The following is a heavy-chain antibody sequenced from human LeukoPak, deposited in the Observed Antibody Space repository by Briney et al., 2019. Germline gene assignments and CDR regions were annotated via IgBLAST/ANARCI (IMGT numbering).Heavy chain of an antibody. CDR1: GGSISSYY. J-gene: IGHJ5*02. D-gene: IGHD3-22*01. CDR3: AREGHYDTSGYYHWFDP. V-gene: IGHV4-59*01. CDR2: IYYSGST. Sequence: SETLSLTCTVSGGSISSYYWSRIRQPPGKGLEWIGYIYYSGSTNYNPSLKSRVTISVDTSKNQFSLKLSSVTAADTAVYYRAREGHYDTSGYYHWFDPWGQGTLVTVSS.